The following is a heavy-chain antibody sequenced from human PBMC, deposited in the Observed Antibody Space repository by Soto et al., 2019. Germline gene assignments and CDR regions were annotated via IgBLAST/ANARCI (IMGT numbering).Heavy chain of an antibody. J-gene: IGHJ4*02. CDR3: ARQPYDTSDYFDY. Sequence: PSETLSLTCTVSGGSVSSGSYYWSWIRQPPGKGLEWIGSMYYSGSTDYNPSLKSRVTISVDTSRIHFSLKLISVTAADTAVYYCARQPYDTSDYFDYWGQRTLVTVSS. CDR1: GGSVSSGSYY. V-gene: IGHV4-39*01. CDR2: MYYSGST. D-gene: IGHD3-22*01.